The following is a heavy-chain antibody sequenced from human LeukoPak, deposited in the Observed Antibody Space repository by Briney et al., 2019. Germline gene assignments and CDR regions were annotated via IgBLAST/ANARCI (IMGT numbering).Heavy chain of an antibody. V-gene: IGHV4-39*07. CDR2: IYYSGST. Sequence: SETLSLTCTVSGGSISSSSYYWGWIRQPPGKGLEWIGSIYYSGSTYYNPSLKSRVTISVDTSKIQFSLKLSSVTAADTAVYYCASSDGSGYYVDYWGQGTLVTVSS. D-gene: IGHD3-22*01. CDR3: ASSDGSGYYVDY. CDR1: GGSISSSSYY. J-gene: IGHJ4*02.